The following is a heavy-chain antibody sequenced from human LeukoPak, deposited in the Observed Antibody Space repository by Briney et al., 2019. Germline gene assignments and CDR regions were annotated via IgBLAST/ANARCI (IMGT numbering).Heavy chain of an antibody. Sequence: GGSLRLSCATSGFTFSMSAMHWVRQAPGKGLEWVAVISYDGSNKYYADSVKGRFTIPRDNSKNTLYLQMNSLRAEDTAVYYCARKRSPGAFDIWGQGTMVTVSS. V-gene: IGHV3-30*04. CDR2: ISYDGSNK. CDR3: ARKRSPGAFDI. CDR1: GFTFSMSA. J-gene: IGHJ3*02.